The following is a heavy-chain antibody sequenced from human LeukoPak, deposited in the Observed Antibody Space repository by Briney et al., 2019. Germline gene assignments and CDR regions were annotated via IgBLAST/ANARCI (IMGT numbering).Heavy chain of an antibody. J-gene: IGHJ3*01. D-gene: IGHD1-1*01. CDR3: ARPRKTEELEYAFEV. CDR2: IYYTGST. CDR1: GGSISSSNYY. V-gene: IGHV4-39*01. Sequence: SETLSLTCTVSGGSISSSNYYWGWIRQPPGKGLEWIGSIYYTGSTYNNPSLKSRVTISVDTSKNQFSLKLNSVTAADTALYYCARPRKTEELEYAFEVWGQGTMVTVSS.